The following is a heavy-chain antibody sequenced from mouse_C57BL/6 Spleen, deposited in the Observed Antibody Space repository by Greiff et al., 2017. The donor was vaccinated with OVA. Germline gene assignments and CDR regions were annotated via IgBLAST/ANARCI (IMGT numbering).Heavy chain of an antibody. CDR3: ARGVTFYAMDY. CDR1: GFTFSDYG. Sequence: EVQRVESGGGLVKPGGSLKLSCAASGFTFSDYGMHWVRQAPEKGLEWVAYISSGSSTIYYADTVKGRFTISRDNAKNTLFLQMTSLRSEDTAMYYCARGVTFYAMDYWGQGTSVTVSS. D-gene: IGHD2-1*01. V-gene: IGHV5-17*01. J-gene: IGHJ4*01. CDR2: ISSGSSTI.